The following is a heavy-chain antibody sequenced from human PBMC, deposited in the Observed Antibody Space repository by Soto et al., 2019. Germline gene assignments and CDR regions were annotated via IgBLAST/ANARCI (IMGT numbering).Heavy chain of an antibody. J-gene: IGHJ3*02. CDR2: IYHSGST. CDR1: GGSISSGGYS. D-gene: IGHD3-22*01. CDR3: AARDSSGYSAFDI. Sequence: SETLSLTCAVSGGSISSGGYSWSWIRQPPGKGLEWIGYIYHSGSTYYNPSLKSRVTISVDRSKDQFSLQLSSVTAADTAVYYCAARDSSGYSAFDIWGQGTMVTVSS. V-gene: IGHV4-30-2*01.